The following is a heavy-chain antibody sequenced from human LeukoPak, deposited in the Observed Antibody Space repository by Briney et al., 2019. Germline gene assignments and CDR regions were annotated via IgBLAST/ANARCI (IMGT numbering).Heavy chain of an antibody. CDR1: GGSISRGGYS. V-gene: IGHV4-30-2*01. J-gene: IGHJ4*02. CDR3: ARDRRPGAREFDY. CDR2: IYHSGST. Sequence: TSETLSLNCGVSGGSISRGGYSWSWIRQPPGKGLEWIGYIYHSGSTYYNPSLKSRVTISVVCSKTHFSLKLSSVTAADTAVYYCARDRRPGAREFDYWGQGTLVTVSS. D-gene: IGHD5-24*01.